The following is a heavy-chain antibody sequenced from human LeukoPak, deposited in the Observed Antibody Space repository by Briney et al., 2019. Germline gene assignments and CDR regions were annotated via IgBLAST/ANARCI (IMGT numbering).Heavy chain of an antibody. V-gene: IGHV4-59*01. CDR3: ARGLEKYDFWSGFDP. CDR1: GGSISSYY. CDR2: IYYSGST. Sequence: SETLSVTCTVSGGSISSYYWNWIRQPPGKGLEWIGYIYYSGSTNYNPSLKSRVTISVDTSKNQFSLKLNSVTAADTAVYYCARGLEKYDFWSGFDPWGQGTLVTVSS. J-gene: IGHJ5*02. D-gene: IGHD3-3*01.